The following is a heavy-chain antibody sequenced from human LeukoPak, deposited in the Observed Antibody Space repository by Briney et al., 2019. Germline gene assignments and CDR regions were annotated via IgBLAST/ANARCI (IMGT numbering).Heavy chain of an antibody. Sequence: GGSLRLSCAASGFTFSSYAMSWVRQAPGKGLEWVSAISGSGGSTYHADSVKGRFTISRDISKNTLYLQMNSLRAEDTAVYYCANGDSRLVVNWFDPWGQGTLVTVSS. D-gene: IGHD2-8*02. CDR2: ISGSGGST. CDR3: ANGDSRLVVNWFDP. V-gene: IGHV3-23*01. J-gene: IGHJ5*02. CDR1: GFTFSSYA.